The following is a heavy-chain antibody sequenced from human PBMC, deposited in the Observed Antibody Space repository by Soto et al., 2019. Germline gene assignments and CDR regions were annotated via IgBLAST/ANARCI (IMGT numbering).Heavy chain of an antibody. D-gene: IGHD5-18*01. CDR3: ARERIGYSYGYYFDY. J-gene: IGHJ4*02. CDR2: IIPIFGTA. CDR1: GGTFSSYA. V-gene: IGHV1-69*13. Sequence: GASVKVSCKASGGTFSSYAISWVRQAPGQGLEWMGGIIPIFGTANYAQKFQGRVTITADESTSTAYMELSSLRSEDTAVYYCARERIGYSYGYYFDYWGQGTLVTVSS.